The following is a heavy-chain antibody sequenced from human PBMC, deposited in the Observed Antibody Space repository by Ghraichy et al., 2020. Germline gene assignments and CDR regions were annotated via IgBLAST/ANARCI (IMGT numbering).Heavy chain of an antibody. CDR3: ARVNWYFDL. V-gene: IGHV3-48*02. CDR1: GFTFSSYS. CDR2: ISGSSTTI. Sequence: GESLNISCAASGFTFSSYSMNWVRQAPGKGLEWVAYISGSSTTIYYADSVKGRFTISRDNAKNSLYLQMNSLRDEDTAVYYCARVNWYFDLWGRGTLVTVSS. J-gene: IGHJ2*01.